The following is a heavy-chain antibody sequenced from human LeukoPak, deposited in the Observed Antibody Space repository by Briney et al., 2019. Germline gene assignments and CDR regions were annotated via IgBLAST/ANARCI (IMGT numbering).Heavy chain of an antibody. V-gene: IGHV3-33*06. J-gene: IGHJ4*02. CDR1: RFPFSHYG. CDR3: AKDAQRGFDYSNSLEY. D-gene: IGHD4-11*01. CDR2: IWSDGTNQ. Sequence: GKSLTLSCVASQFRFPFSHYGMHWVRQAPGRGLEWVAVIWSDGTNQYYADSVKGRFTISRDNSQNTVYLQMNSLRVEDAAVYFCAKDAQRGFDYSNSLEYWGQGTLVTVSS.